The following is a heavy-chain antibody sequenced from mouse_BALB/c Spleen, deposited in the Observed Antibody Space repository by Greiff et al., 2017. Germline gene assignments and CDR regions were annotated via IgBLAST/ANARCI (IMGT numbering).Heavy chain of an antibody. CDR3: VSSYEG. CDR1: GFTFNPYA. CDR2: VRSKSNNYAT. D-gene: IGHD1-1*01. V-gene: IGHV10-1*02. Sequence: EAGGGLVQPKGSLKLSCAAPGFTFNPYAMNWVRQAPGKGLEWVARVRSKSNNYATYYADSVKDRFTTSRDDSQSMLYLQMNNLKTEDTAMYCCVSSYEGWGQGTSVTVSS. J-gene: IGHJ4*01.